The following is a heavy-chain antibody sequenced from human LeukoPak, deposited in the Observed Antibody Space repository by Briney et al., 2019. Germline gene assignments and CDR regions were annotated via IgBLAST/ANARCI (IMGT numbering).Heavy chain of an antibody. Sequence: GGSLRLPCVASGFTFSSTTMGWVRQAPGRGLEWVSSITAIDGRTYYADSVRGRFTISRDNSKNTVYLQLNSLRAGDTAIYYCTKDRRGPAAGTWYFDSWGQGTLVTVSS. CDR3: TKDRRGPAAGTWYFDS. J-gene: IGHJ4*02. CDR1: GFTFSSTT. V-gene: IGHV3-23*01. D-gene: IGHD6-13*01. CDR2: ITAIDGRT.